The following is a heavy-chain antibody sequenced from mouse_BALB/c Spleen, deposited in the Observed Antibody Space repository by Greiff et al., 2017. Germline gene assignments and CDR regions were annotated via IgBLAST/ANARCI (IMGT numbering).Heavy chain of an antibody. CDR2: ISSGGST. J-gene: IGHJ2*01. V-gene: IGHV5-6-5*01. D-gene: IGHD1-1*01. CDR1: GFTFSSYA. CDR3: ARRDYGSRYGEFDN. Sequence: EVKAVESGGGLVKPGGSLKLSCAASGFTFSSYAMSWVRQTPEKRLEWVASISSGGSTYYPDSVKGRFTISRDNARNILYLQMSSLRSEDTAMYYCARRDYGSRYGEFDNWGEGTTLTDSS.